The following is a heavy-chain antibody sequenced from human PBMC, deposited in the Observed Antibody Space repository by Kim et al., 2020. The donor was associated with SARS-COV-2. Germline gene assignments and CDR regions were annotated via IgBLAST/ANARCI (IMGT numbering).Heavy chain of an antibody. J-gene: IGHJ6*01. D-gene: IGHD6-19*01. CDR3: ARVHSSYWIVMYGVVV. V-gene: IGHV3-9*01. CDR1: GFTFGDYA. Sequence: GGSLRLSWDVYGFTFGDYAMNWVRQAPEKGLEWVSGISWNSGSICYANSVTGPSTLSRDNAKKSLYLQITSLRPADPPFSNRARVHSSYWIVMYGVVVWG. CDR2: ISWNSGSI.